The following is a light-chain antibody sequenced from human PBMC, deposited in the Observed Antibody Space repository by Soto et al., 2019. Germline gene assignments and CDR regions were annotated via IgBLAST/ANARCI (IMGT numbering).Light chain of an antibody. CDR1: QTISSW. CDR3: QHYNSYSEA. Sequence: IQLTQSPSSLSASVGDRLTITCRASQTISSWLAWYQQKPGKAPKLLIYKASTLKSGVPSRFSGSGSGTEFTLTISSLQPDDFATYYCQHYNSYSEAFGQGTKVDI. V-gene: IGKV1-5*03. CDR2: KAS. J-gene: IGKJ1*01.